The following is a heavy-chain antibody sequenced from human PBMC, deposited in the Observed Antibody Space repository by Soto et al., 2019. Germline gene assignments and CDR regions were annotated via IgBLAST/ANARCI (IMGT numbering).Heavy chain of an antibody. Sequence: SVKVSCKACGWTFSSYAISWVRQAAGQGLEWMGGIIPIFGTANYAQKFQGRVTITADESTSAAYMELSSLRSEDTAVYYCASERPTTVTMLSGYYFDYWGQGTLVTVSS. D-gene: IGHD4-17*01. J-gene: IGHJ4*02. V-gene: IGHV1-69*13. CDR1: GWTFSSYA. CDR2: IIPIFGTA. CDR3: ASERPTTVTMLSGYYFDY.